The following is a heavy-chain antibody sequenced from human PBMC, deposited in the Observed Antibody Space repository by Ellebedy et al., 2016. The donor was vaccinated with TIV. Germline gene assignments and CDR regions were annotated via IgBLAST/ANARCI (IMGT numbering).Heavy chain of an antibody. Sequence: PGGSLRLSCAASGFTVSSNFMTWVRQAPGKGLEWVSVIYGGGTIRYADSVKGRFTISRDNSKNTGDLQMNSLSAEDTAVYYCARPTVPATICGACGMDVWGQGTTVIVSS. CDR1: GFTVSSNF. D-gene: IGHD2-2*01. CDR3: ARPTVPATICGACGMDV. V-gene: IGHV3-53*01. J-gene: IGHJ6*02. CDR2: IYGGGTI.